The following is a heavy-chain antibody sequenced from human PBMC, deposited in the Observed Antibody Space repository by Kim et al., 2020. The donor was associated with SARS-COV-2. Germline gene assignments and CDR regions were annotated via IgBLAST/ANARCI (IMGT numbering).Heavy chain of an antibody. Sequence: GGSLRLSCAASGFTFNDAWMSWVRQAPGKGLEWVGRIKSKTDGGTTDYAAPVKGRFTISRDDSKNTLSLQMNSLKTEDTAVYYCTTSSYYYDSSAYRNEYFQHWGQGTLVTVSS. CDR1: GFTFNDAW. CDR3: TTSSYYYDSSAYRNEYFQH. CDR2: IKSKTDGGTT. V-gene: IGHV3-15*01. D-gene: IGHD3-22*01. J-gene: IGHJ1*01.